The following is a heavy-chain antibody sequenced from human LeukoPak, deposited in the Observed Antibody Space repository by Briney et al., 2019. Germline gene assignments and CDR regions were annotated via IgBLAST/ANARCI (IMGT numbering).Heavy chain of an antibody. CDR3: ASQTTVTTSWFDP. D-gene: IGHD4-17*01. J-gene: IGHJ5*02. CDR2: ISAYNGNT. Sequence: GASVKVSCKASGYTFTSYGISWVRQAPGQGLEWMGWISAYNGNTNYAQKLQGRVTTTTDTSTSTAYMELSSLRSEDTAVYYCASQTTVTTSWFDPWGQGTLVTVSS. CDR1: GYTFTSYG. V-gene: IGHV1-18*01.